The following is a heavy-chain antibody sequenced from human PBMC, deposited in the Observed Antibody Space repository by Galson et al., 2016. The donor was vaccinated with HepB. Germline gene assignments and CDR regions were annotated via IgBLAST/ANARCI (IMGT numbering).Heavy chain of an antibody. Sequence: SVKVSCKASGYAFSTYDINWVRQAPGQGLEWMGWMNPNSGNTGYVQKFQGRVSMTRNTAISTAYMEASSLGTEDTATYYCARSRTAVGKSGMDVWGQGTTVIVSS. V-gene: IGHV1-8*02. D-gene: IGHD6-13*01. J-gene: IGHJ6*02. CDR3: ARSRTAVGKSGMDV. CDR1: GYAFSTYD. CDR2: MNPNSGNT.